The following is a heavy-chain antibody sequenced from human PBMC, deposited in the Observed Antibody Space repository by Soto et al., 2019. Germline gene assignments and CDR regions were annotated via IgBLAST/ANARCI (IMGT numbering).Heavy chain of an antibody. CDR2: IYWDDDK. V-gene: IGHV2-5*02. CDR1: GFSLSTSGVG. D-gene: IGHD3-16*01. J-gene: IGHJ4*02. CDR3: PHLDVAGITYDFDS. Sequence: QITLKESGPTLVKHTQTLTLTCTFSGFSLSTSGVGVGLIRQPPGKALEWLTFIYWDDDKRNRPFLKSWLTNTKDTSKNEVVLKITHMDPVDTATYYCPHLDVAGITYDFDSWGQGNLVTVSS.